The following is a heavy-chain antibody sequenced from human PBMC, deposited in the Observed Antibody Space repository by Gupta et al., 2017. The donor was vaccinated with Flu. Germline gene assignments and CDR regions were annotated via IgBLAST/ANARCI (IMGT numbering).Heavy chain of an antibody. V-gene: IGHV1-69*01. Sequence: QVPLVPSGAEVKKPGYSMKVSCKASGGTFSSYSISWVRQAPGQGLEWMGGIIPIFATTNYAQKFQGRVTITADQFTSTAYMGLSSLRSEDTAVYYCSKGGTYYMNAFDIWGQGTMVTVSS. CDR2: IIPIFATT. CDR1: GGTFSSYS. D-gene: IGHD3-10*01. CDR3: SKGGTYYMNAFDI. J-gene: IGHJ3*02.